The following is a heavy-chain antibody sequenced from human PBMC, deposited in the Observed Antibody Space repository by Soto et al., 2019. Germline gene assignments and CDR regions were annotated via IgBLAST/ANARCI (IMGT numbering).Heavy chain of an antibody. V-gene: IGHV1-2*02. CDR3: ARGRALGGTSPPFNH. J-gene: IGHJ4*02. CDR1: GYTFSGHY. CDR2: INANSGDT. Sequence: QVQLVQSGAEVKKPGASVRVSCKASGYTFSGHYMHWIRQAPGQGPEWLGWINANSGDTDRAPKFQDRLTMTRDTSISTAYRELSRLRSDDTAAYYCARGRALGGTSPPFNHWGQGRLVTFSS. D-gene: IGHD6-19*01.